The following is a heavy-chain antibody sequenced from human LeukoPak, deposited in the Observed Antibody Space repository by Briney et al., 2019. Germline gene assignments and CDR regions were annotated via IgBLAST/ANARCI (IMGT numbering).Heavy chain of an antibody. CDR2: IYYSGST. J-gene: IGHJ4*02. V-gene: IGHV4-59*01. CDR3: AREDYGDSGFDY. CDR1: GGSISSYY. Sequence: SETLSLTCTVSGGSISSYYWSWIRQPPGKGLEWIGYIYYSGSTNYNPSLKSRVTISVDTSKNQFSLKLSSVTAADTAVHYCAREDYGDSGFDYWGQGTLVTVSS. D-gene: IGHD4-17*01.